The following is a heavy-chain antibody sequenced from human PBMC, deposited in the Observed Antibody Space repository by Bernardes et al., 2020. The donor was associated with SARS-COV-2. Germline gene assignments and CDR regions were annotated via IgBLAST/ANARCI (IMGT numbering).Heavy chain of an antibody. J-gene: IGHJ6*02. CDR3: ATDQRYYDILTGRTYYYGMDV. V-gene: IGHV1-24*01. Sequence: ALVKVSCKVSGYTLTELSMHWVRQAPGKGLEWMGGFDPEDGETIYAQKFQGRVTMTEDTSTDTAYMELSSLRSEDTAVYYCATDQRYYDILTGRTYYYGMDVWGQGTTVTVSS. CDR1: GYTLTELS. D-gene: IGHD3-9*01. CDR2: FDPEDGET.